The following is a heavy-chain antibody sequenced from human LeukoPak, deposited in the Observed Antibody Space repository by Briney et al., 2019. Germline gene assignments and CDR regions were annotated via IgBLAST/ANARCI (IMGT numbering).Heavy chain of an antibody. V-gene: IGHV3-30-3*01. Sequence: GGSLRLSCAASGFTFSSCAMHWVRQAPGKGLEWVAVISYDGSNKYYADSVKGRFTISRDNSKNTLYLQMNSLRAEDTAVYYCARDSSYYYYAMDVRGQGTTVTVSS. CDR3: ARDSSYYYYAMDV. CDR2: ISYDGSNK. J-gene: IGHJ6*02. D-gene: IGHD2-15*01. CDR1: GFTFSSCA.